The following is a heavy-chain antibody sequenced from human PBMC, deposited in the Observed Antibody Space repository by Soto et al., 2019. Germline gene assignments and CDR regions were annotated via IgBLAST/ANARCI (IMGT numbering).Heavy chain of an antibody. J-gene: IGHJ4*02. CDR1: GFTFSIYT. V-gene: IGHV3-23*01. CDR3: AKDFTPDSRWDMDY. Sequence: EVQLLESGGGLVQPAGSLRLSCAASGFTFSIYTMSWFRQAPGKGLEWVSSIYGNGRSTFYSASVKGRFTISRDNSGNTVYLQMSSPRAEDTVIYYCAKDFTPDSRWDMDYWGQGSLVTVSS. CDR2: IYGNGRST. D-gene: IGHD1-26*01.